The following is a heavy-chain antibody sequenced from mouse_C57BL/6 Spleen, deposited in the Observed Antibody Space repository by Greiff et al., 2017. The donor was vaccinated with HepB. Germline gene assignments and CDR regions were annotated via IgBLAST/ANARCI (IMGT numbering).Heavy chain of an antibody. V-gene: IGHV5-6*02. J-gene: IGHJ2*01. CDR1: GFTFSSYG. CDR3: ATRGFDY. CDR2: ISSGGSYT. Sequence: EVKVVESGGDLVKPGGSLKLSCAASGFTFSSYGMSWVRQTPDKRLEWVATISSGGSYTYYPDSVKGRFTISRDNAKNTLYLQMSSLKSEDTAMYYCATRGFDYWGQGTTLTVSS.